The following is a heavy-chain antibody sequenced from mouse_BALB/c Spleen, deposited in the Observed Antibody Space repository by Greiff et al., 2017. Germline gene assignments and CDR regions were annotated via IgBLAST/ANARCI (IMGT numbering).Heavy chain of an antibody. CDR3: ARDYGSSYNWDVDV. CDR1: GFTFSDYG. J-gene: IGHJ1*01. Sequence: EVQGVESGGGLVQPGGSRKLSCAASGFTFSDYGMAWVRQAPGKGPEWVAFISNLAYSIYYADTVTGRFTISRENAKNTLYLEMSSLKSEDTAMYYCARDYGSSYNWDVDVWGAGTTVTVSA. D-gene: IGHD1-1*01. CDR2: ISNLAYSI. V-gene: IGHV5-15*02.